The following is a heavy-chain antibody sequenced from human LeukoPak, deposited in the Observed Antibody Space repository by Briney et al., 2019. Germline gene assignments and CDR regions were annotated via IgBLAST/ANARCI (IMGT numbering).Heavy chain of an antibody. CDR1: GFTFSSYA. CDR2: ISYDGSNK. J-gene: IGHJ4*02. V-gene: IGHV3-30*04. CDR3: ARDRTEDLGELSSYFDY. D-gene: IGHD3-16*02. Sequence: QPGGSLRLSCAASGFTFSSYAMHWVRQAPGKGLEWVAVISYDGSNKYYADSVKGRFTISRDNSKNTLYLQMNSLRAEDTAVYYCARDRTEDLGELSSYFDYWGQGTLVTVSS.